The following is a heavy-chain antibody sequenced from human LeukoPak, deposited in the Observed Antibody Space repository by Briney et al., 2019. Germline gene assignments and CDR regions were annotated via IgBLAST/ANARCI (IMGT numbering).Heavy chain of an antibody. CDR2: INPHNGDT. D-gene: IGHD2-15*01. CDR1: GYTFIGYY. CDR3: ATVRDIVVGGGPYYFDY. J-gene: IGHJ4*02. Sequence: VSVKVSCKASGYTFIGYYLHWVRQAPGQGLEWMGWINPHNGDTNYARKFQGRVTMTRDTSITTAYMELSRLKSDDTAVYYSATVRDIVVGGGPYYFDYWGQGALVTVSS. V-gene: IGHV1-2*02.